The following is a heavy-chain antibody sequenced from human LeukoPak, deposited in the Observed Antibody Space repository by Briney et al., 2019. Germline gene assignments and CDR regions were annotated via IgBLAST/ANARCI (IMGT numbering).Heavy chain of an antibody. J-gene: IGHJ4*02. CDR1: GFTFSSSA. D-gene: IGHD6-19*01. V-gene: IGHV3-23*01. Sequence: GGSLRLSCAASGFTFSSSAMSWVRQAPGKGLEWVSAISNNGGYTYYADSVQGRFTISRDNAKNSLYLQMNSLRAEDTAVYYCARDWQWLVLDYWGQGTLVTVSS. CDR2: ISNNGGYT. CDR3: ARDWQWLVLDY.